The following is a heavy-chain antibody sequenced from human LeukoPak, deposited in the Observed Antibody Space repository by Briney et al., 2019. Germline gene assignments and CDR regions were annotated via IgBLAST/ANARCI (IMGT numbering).Heavy chain of an antibody. J-gene: IGHJ4*02. D-gene: IGHD6-19*01. CDR3: ARGSGWLDY. CDR1: GFTVSNTF. Sequence: PGGSLRLSCAASGFTVSNTFMSWVRQAPGKGLEWVSVICSVGTTCYADSVKGRFTISRDNSKNTLYLQMNSLRAEDTAVYYCARGSGWLDYWGQGTLVTVSS. V-gene: IGHV3-53*01. CDR2: ICSVGTT.